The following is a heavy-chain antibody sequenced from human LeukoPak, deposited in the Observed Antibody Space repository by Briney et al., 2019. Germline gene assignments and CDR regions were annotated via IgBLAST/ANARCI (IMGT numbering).Heavy chain of an antibody. Sequence: PGGSLRLSCAASGFIFSSFALHWVRQAPGKGLEWVAVISYDGSNRYYAESVKGRFTISRDNSENTLYLQMNSLRAEDTAVYYCARGYGDYYFDYWGQGTLVTVSS. D-gene: IGHD4-17*01. J-gene: IGHJ4*02. CDR1: GFIFSSFA. CDR3: ARGYGDYYFDY. V-gene: IGHV3-30-3*01. CDR2: ISYDGSNR.